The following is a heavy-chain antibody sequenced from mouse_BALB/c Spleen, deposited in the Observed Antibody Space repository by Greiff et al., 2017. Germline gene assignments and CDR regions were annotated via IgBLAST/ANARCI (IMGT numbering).Heavy chain of an antibody. V-gene: IGHV5-6*01. CDR2: IRSGGSYT. D-gene: IGHD1-1*01. CDR1: GFTFSSYG. CDR3: AKPSTVVEGWFAY. Sequence: EVQLVESGGDLVKPGGSLKLSCAASGFTFSSYGMSWVRQTPDKRLEWVATIRSGGSYTYYPDSVKGRFTISRDNAKNTLYLQMSSLKSEDTAMYYCAKPSTVVEGWFAYWGQGTLVTVSA. J-gene: IGHJ3*01.